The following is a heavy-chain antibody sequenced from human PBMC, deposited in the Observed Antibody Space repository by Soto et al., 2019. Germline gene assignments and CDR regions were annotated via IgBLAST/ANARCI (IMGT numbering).Heavy chain of an antibody. Sequence: QVQLVQSGAEVKKPGASVKVSCKASGYSFTDYYMHWVRRAPGQGPEWLGWINPSTGVTHFAQKFQGWVTMTRDTSISTAYMELSRLTSDDTAVYYCVRSPGDFRYGMDVWGQGTTVTVSS. D-gene: IGHD2-21*02. CDR2: INPSTGVT. CDR1: GYSFTDYY. J-gene: IGHJ6*02. CDR3: VRSPGDFRYGMDV. V-gene: IGHV1-2*04.